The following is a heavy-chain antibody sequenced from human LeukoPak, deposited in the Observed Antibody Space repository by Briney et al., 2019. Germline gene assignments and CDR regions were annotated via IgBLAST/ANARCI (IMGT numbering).Heavy chain of an antibody. D-gene: IGHD3-22*01. J-gene: IGHJ4*02. CDR3: ARKFYDTSGFYPYYFDY. V-gene: IGHV4-39*01. Sequence: PSETLSLTCTVSGGSISSSSYYWGWIRQPPGKALEWIGSIYYSGSTYYNSSLKSRITISVDTSKNQFSLKLSSVTAADTAVYYCARKFYDTSGFYPYYFDYWGQGTLVTVSS. CDR2: IYYSGST. CDR1: GGSISSSSYY.